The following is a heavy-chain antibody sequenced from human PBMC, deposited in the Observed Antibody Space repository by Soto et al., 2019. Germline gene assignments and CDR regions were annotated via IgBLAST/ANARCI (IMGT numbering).Heavy chain of an antibody. CDR1: GYTFTSYD. V-gene: IGHV1-8*01. CDR3: ARDPHDYYYYYMDV. Sequence: ASVKVSCKASGYTFTSYDINWVRQATGQGLEWMGWMNPNSGNTGYAQKFQGRVTMTRNTPKSPAYMGLGSLRSEDTAVYYCARDPHDYYYYYMDVWGKGTTVTVSS. J-gene: IGHJ6*03. CDR2: MNPNSGNT.